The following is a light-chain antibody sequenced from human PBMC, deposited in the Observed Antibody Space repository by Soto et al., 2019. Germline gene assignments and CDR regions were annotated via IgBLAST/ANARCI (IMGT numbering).Light chain of an antibody. Sequence: DVVMTQSPDSLAVSLGERATINCKSSQSVLHSSNNENSLAWYQQKAGQRPKLLIYRASTRESGVPGRISGSGSAPDFTHTISSQQAEEVAGYYCQQYYTAIAFGQGTRLESK. CDR2: RAS. V-gene: IGKV4-1*01. CDR1: QSVLHSSNNENS. CDR3: QQYYTAIA. J-gene: IGKJ5*01.